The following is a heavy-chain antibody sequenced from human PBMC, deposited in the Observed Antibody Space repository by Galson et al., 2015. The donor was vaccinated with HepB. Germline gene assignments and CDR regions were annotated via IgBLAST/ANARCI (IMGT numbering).Heavy chain of an antibody. V-gene: IGHV3-21*01. CDR2: ISTSSNYV. CDR3: ARDRPPGIVAAGSFHH. Sequence: SLRLSCAASGFTFSSYNMNWVRKAPGKGLEWVSSISTSSNYVYYADSVKGRFTISRDNAKNSLYLQMNSLRAEDTAVYYCARDRPPGIVAAGSFHHWGQGTLVTVSS. D-gene: IGHD6-13*01. J-gene: IGHJ1*01. CDR1: GFTFSSYN.